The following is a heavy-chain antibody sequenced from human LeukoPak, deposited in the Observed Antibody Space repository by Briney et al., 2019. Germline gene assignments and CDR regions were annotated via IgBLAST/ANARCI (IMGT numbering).Heavy chain of an antibody. V-gene: IGHV4-59*01. J-gene: IGHJ5*02. CDR3: ARERNWFDP. CDR2: IYYSGST. CDR1: GGSFSGYY. Sequence: PSETLSLTCAVYGGSFSGYYWSWIRQPPGKGLEWIGYIYYSGSTNYNPSLKSRVTISVDTSKNQFSLKLSSVTAADTAVYYCARERNWFDPWGQGTLVTVSS.